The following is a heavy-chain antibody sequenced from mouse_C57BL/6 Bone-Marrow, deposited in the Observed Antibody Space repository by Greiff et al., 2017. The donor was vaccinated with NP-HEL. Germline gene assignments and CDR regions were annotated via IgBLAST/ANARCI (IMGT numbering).Heavy chain of an antibody. CDR1: GYTFTSYG. CDR2: IYPRSGNT. J-gene: IGHJ3*01. CDR3: AREAYYGPCFAY. V-gene: IGHV1-81*01. D-gene: IGHD1-2*01. Sequence: QVQLQQSGAELARPGASVKLSCKASGYTFTSYGISWVKQRTGQGLEWIGEIYPRSGNTYYNEKFKGKATLTADKSSSTAYMELRSLTSEDSAVYFCAREAYYGPCFAYWGQGTLVTVSA.